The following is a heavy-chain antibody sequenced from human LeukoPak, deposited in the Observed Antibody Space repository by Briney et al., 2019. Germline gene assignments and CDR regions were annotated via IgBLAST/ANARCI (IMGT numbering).Heavy chain of an antibody. CDR3: ARSVTFSHYYYYYGMDV. V-gene: IGHV4-31*03. CDR1: GGSISSGGYY. CDR2: IYYSGST. Sequence: PSETLSLTCTVSGGSISSGGYYWSWVRQHPGKGLEWIGYIYYSGSTYYNPSLKSRVTISVDTSKNQFSLKLSSVTAADMAVYYCARSVTFSHYYYYYGMDVWGQGTTVTVSS. J-gene: IGHJ6*02. D-gene: IGHD5-18*01.